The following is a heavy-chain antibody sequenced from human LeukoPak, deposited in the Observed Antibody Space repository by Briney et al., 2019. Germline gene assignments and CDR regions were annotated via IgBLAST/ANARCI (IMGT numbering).Heavy chain of an antibody. CDR2: IKHSGST. CDR1: GGSFSGYY. V-gene: IGHV4-34*01. CDR3: ARRNYYDSSGAFDY. D-gene: IGHD3-22*01. Sequence: SETLSLTCALYGGSFSGYYWSCNRQPPRNVREWSGEIKHSGSTNSTPPLKSRVTISVDTSKNQFSLKLSSVTAADTAVYYCARRNYYDSSGAFDYWGQGTLVTASS. J-gene: IGHJ4*02.